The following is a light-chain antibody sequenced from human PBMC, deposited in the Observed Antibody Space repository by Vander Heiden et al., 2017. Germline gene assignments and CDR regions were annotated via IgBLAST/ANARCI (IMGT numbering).Light chain of an antibody. Sequence: SYVLTPPPPVSVAPGKTATITCGGNDIGSKSVHWYHQRPGQAPVLVIYYDTDRPSGIPERFSGSNSGNTATLTISRVEVGDEADYYCQVWVGSSEHWVFGGGTKLTVL. CDR1: DIGSKS. V-gene: IGLV3-21*04. CDR2: YDT. CDR3: QVWVGSSEHWV. J-gene: IGLJ3*02.